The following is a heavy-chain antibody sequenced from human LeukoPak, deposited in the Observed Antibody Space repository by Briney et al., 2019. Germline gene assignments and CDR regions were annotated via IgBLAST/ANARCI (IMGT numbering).Heavy chain of an antibody. CDR2: INRDASEK. V-gene: IGHV3-7*01. CDR3: AREQNSSSWYYYYYYYMDV. J-gene: IGHJ6*03. CDR1: GFTFSSYW. D-gene: IGHD6-13*01. Sequence: PGGSLRLSCAASGFTFSSYWMTWVRQAPGKGLEWVANINRDASEKYYVDSVKGRFTISRDNAKNSLYLQMNSLRAEDTAVYYCAREQNSSSWYYYYYYYMDVWGKGTTVTVSS.